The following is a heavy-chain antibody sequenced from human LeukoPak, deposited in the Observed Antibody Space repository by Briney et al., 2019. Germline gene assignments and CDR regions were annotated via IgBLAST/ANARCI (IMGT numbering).Heavy chain of an antibody. Sequence: PSETLSLTCTVSGGSISSGSYYWSWIRQPAGKGLEWIGRIYTSGSTNYNPSLKSRVTISVDTSKNQFSLKLSSVTAADTAVYYCARDLRGYSGYDYPPYSYYYMDVWGKGTTVTVSS. CDR1: GGSISSGSYY. D-gene: IGHD5-12*01. V-gene: IGHV4-61*02. CDR3: ARDLRGYSGYDYPPYSYYYMDV. CDR2: IYTSGST. J-gene: IGHJ6*03.